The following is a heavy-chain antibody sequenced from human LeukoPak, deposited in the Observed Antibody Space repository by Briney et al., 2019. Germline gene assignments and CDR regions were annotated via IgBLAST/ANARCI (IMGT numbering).Heavy chain of an antibody. CDR3: AREGDWNAVDY. Sequence: SETLSLTCTVSGGSISSYYWSWIRQPPGKGLEWIGYIYYSGSTNYNPSLKSRVTISVDTSKNQFSLKLSSVTAADTAVYYCAREGDWNAVDYWGQGTLVTVSS. J-gene: IGHJ4*02. V-gene: IGHV4-59*12. CDR1: GGSISSYY. D-gene: IGHD1-1*01. CDR2: IYYSGST.